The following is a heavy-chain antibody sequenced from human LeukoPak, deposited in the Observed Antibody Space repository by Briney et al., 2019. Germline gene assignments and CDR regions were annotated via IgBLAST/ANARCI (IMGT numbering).Heavy chain of an antibody. V-gene: IGHV3-48*03. CDR1: GFSFSTYE. D-gene: IGHD3-3*01. CDR3: ARLGWSAAPYT. CDR2: ISSSGSPI. J-gene: IGHJ5*02. Sequence: PGGSLRLSCAASGFSFSTYEMNWVRQAPGKGLEWVSYISSSGSPIYYADSVKGRFTISRDNAKNSLYLQMNSLRAEDTAVYYCARLGWSAAPYTWGQGTLVTVSS.